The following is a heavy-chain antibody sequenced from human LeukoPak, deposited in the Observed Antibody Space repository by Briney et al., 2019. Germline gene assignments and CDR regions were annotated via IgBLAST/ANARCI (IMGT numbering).Heavy chain of an antibody. Sequence: GGSLRLSCAASGFTFSSYSMNWVRQAPGKGLEWVSSISSSSSYIYYADSVKGRFTISRDNAKNSLYLQMNSLRAEDTAVYYCARDFHGSGTEDYWGQGTLVTVSS. V-gene: IGHV3-21*01. CDR1: GFTFSSYS. J-gene: IGHJ4*02. D-gene: IGHD3-10*01. CDR3: ARDFHGSGTEDY. CDR2: ISSSSSYI.